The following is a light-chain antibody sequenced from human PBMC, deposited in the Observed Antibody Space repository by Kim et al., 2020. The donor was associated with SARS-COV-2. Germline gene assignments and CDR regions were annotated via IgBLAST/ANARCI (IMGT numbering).Light chain of an antibody. CDR2: GKN. Sequence: SSELTQDPAVSVALGRTVRITCQGDSRRSYYASWYQQKPGQAPVLVIYGKNNRPSGIPDRFSGSSSGNTASLTITGAQAEDEADYYCNSRDSSGNHRGVFGGGTQLTVL. V-gene: IGLV3-19*01. CDR3: NSRDSSGNHRGV. J-gene: IGLJ3*02. CDR1: SRRSYY.